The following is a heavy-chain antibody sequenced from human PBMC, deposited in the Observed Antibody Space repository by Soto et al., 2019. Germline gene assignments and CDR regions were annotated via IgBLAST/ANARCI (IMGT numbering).Heavy chain of an antibody. V-gene: IGHV4-31*03. Sequence: QVQLQESGPGLVKPSQTLSLTCTVSGGSISSAAYYWSWIRQHPGKGLQWIVYISHSGSTYYTPSLKRRVIISADTSKNQFSVNLTSVTAADTAVYYCAREYTYGSNFFDCWGQGALVTVSS. CDR2: ISHSGST. CDR1: GGSISSAAYY. J-gene: IGHJ4*02. D-gene: IGHD5-18*01. CDR3: AREYTYGSNFFDC.